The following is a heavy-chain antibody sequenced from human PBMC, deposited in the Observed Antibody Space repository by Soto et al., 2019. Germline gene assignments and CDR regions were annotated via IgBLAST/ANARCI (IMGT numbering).Heavy chain of an antibody. Sequence: PSETLSLTCTVTGDSINSRSYYWGWIRQPPGKGLEWIGSIYYSGRTYNNPSLRSRVSMSIDTSKDQFSLKLKSVTAADAAVYYCARQRTTVVTQAYFDHWGQGTLVTVSS. D-gene: IGHD4-17*01. CDR1: GDSINSRSYY. CDR2: IYYSGRT. J-gene: IGHJ4*02. V-gene: IGHV4-39*01. CDR3: ARQRTTVVTQAYFDH.